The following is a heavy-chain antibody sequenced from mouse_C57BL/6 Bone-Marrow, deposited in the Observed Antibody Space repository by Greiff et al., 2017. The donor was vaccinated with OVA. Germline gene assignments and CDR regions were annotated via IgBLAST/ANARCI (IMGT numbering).Heavy chain of an antibody. CDR1: GFTFSDYY. D-gene: IGHD2-1*01. V-gene: IGHV5-16*01. CDR3: AREDYYGNYYAMDY. CDR2: INYDGSST. Sequence: DVKLVESEGGLVQPGSSMKLSCTASGFTFSDYYMAWVRQVPEKGLEWVANINYDGSSTYYLDSLKSRFIISRDNAKNILYLQMSSLKSEDTATYYCAREDYYGNYYAMDYWGQGTSVTVSS. J-gene: IGHJ4*01.